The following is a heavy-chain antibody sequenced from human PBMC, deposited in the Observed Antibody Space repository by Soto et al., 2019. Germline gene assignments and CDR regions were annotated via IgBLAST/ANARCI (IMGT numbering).Heavy chain of an antibody. Sequence: QVQLVESGGGVVQPGRSLRLSCVASGFTFSDYGMHWVRQAPGKGLEWVARLSYDGSDVYFADSMKGRSTISRDNSKSTLYLQMNSLRPEDTAVYYCAKGYLRGFFDLWGRGTLVTVSS. CDR1: GFTFSDYG. D-gene: IGHD3-10*02. J-gene: IGHJ2*01. CDR3: AKGYLRGFFDL. V-gene: IGHV3-30*18. CDR2: LSYDGSDV.